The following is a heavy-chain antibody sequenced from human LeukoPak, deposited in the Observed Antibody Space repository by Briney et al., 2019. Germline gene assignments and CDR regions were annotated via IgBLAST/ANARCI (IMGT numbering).Heavy chain of an antibody. Sequence: SETLSLTCTVSGGSISSYYWSWIRQPPGKGLEWIGYVYYSGTTNYNPSLKSRVIISVDTSKNQSSLKLSPVIAADTAVYYCARDGYSGNDGLWGQGTLVTVSS. D-gene: IGHD5-12*01. CDR3: ARDGYSGNDGL. J-gene: IGHJ4*02. V-gene: IGHV4-59*01. CDR1: GGSISSYY. CDR2: VYYSGTT.